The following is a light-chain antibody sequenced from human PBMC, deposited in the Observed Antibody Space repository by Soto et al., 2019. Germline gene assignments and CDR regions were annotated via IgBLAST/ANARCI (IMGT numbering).Light chain of an antibody. J-gene: IGKJ1*01. V-gene: IGKV3-20*01. Sequence: EIVLTQSPGTLSLSPGERATLSCRASQSVNSSYLAWKQQKPSQAPRLLIYGASSRATGIPDKFSGSETGADFTLTISRLEPEDFAVYYCQQYGSSPRTFGQGTKVDIK. CDR3: QQYGSSPRT. CDR2: GAS. CDR1: QSVNSSY.